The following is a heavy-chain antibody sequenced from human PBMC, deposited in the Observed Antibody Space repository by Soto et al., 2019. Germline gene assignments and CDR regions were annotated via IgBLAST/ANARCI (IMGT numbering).Heavy chain of an antibody. CDR3: ERGREWFGP. CDR1: GGTFSDYT. V-gene: IGHV1-69*02. CDR2: VVLILNII. D-gene: IGHD3-10*01. Sequence: QVQLVQSGAEVKKPGSSVKVSCKVSGGTFSDYTITWVRQAPGQGLEWMGRVVLILNIINYAPKFHGRVTITADKSASTVYMDLTSLTSEDTAVYYCERGREWFGPWGQGTLVTVSA. J-gene: IGHJ5*02.